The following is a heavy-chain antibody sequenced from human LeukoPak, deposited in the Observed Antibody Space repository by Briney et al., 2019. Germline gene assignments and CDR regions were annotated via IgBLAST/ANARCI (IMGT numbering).Heavy chain of an antibody. J-gene: IGHJ4*02. D-gene: IGHD3-22*01. CDR3: AREWNDYYDSSGYYDY. V-gene: IGHV3-21*01. CDR2: ISSSSSYI. CDR1: GFTFSSYS. Sequence: PGGSLRLSCAASGFTFSSYSMSWVRQAPGKGLEWVSSISSSSSYIYYADSVKGRFTISRDNAKNSLYLQMNSLRAEDTAVYYCAREWNDYYDSSGYYDYWGQGTLVTVSS.